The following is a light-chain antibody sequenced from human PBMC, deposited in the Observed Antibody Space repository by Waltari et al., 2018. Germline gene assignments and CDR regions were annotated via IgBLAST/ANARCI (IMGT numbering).Light chain of an antibody. CDR3: QQYYSTPPYT. V-gene: IGKV4-1*01. CDR1: QSFLYSSNNKNY. J-gene: IGKJ2*01. CDR2: WAS. Sequence: DIVMTQSPDSLAVSLGERATINCKSTQSFLYSSNNKNYLACYQPKPGQPPKLLIYWASTRESGVPDRFSGSGSGTDFTLTISSLQAEDVAVYYCQQYYSTPPYTFGQGTKLEIK.